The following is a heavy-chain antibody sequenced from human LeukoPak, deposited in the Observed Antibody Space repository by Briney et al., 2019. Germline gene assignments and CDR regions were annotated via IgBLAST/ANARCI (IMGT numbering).Heavy chain of an antibody. CDR1: GFSFSDSY. D-gene: IGHD6-13*01. V-gene: IGHV3-11*01. Sequence: GGSLRLSCAASGFSFSDSYMTWIRQAPGKGLECVAYISSSETTTWYADSVKGRFTISRDNAKKSLYLQMNNLSAEDTAVYYCVRVLAAGVRMDDWGQGTKVTISS. CDR3: VRVLAAGVRMDD. J-gene: IGHJ6*02. CDR2: ISSSETTT.